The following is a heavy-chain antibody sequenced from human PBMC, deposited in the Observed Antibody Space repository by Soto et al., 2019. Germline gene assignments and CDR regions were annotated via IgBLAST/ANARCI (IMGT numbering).Heavy chain of an antibody. D-gene: IGHD3-22*01. Sequence: PGGSLRLSCAASGFTFSSYDMHWVRQATGKGLEWVSAIGTAGDTYYPGSVKGRFTISRENAKNSLYLQMNSLRAGDTAVYYCARVIDSSGYYWFDPWGQGTLVNVSS. V-gene: IGHV3-13*04. CDR2: IGTAGDT. CDR1: GFTFSSYD. J-gene: IGHJ5*02. CDR3: ARVIDSSGYYWFDP.